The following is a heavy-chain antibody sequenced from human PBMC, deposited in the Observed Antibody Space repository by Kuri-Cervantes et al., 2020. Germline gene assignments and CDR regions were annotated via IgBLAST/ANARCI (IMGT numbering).Heavy chain of an antibody. Sequence: GESLKISCAASGFTFRSYAMHWVRQAPGKGLEWVAVTSYDGSNKYYADSVKGRFTISRDNSKNTLYLQMNSLRAEDTAVYYCAREAGSGYDLAYWGQGTLVTVSS. J-gene: IGHJ4*02. CDR3: AREAGSGYDLAY. D-gene: IGHD5-12*01. CDR1: GFTFRSYA. CDR2: TSYDGSNK. V-gene: IGHV3-30-3*01.